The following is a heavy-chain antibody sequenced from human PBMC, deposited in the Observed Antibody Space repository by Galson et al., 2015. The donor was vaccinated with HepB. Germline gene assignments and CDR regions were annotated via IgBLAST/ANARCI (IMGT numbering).Heavy chain of an antibody. J-gene: IGHJ4*02. CDR3: AREGDYGDYFDY. CDR2: IYSGGST. D-gene: IGHD4-17*01. CDR1: GFTVSSNS. Sequence: SLRLSCAASGFTVSSNSMSWVRQAPGKGLEWVSVIYSGGSTYYADSVKGRFTISRDNSKNTLYLQMNSLRAEDTAVYYCAREGDYGDYFDYWGQGTLVTVSS. V-gene: IGHV3-53*01.